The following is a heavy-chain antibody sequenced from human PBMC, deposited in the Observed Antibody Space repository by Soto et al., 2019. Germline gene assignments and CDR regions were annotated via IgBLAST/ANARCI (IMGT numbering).Heavy chain of an antibody. Sequence: QVQLQESGPGLVKPSQTLSLTCTVSGGSISSGGYYWSWIRQHPGKGLEWIGYIYYSKSSYYKPSLMSRITVPLATSNNNFAPKLTSVTAEHTAVYYCASSVSPWGQGALFTVSS. CDR2: IYYSKSS. V-gene: IGHV4-31*03. CDR1: GGSISSGGYY. CDR3: ASSVSP. D-gene: IGHD1-26*01. J-gene: IGHJ5*02.